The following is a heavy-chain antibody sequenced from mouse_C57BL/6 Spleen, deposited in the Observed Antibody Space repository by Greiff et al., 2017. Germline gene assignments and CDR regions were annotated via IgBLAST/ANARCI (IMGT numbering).Heavy chain of an antibody. Sequence: EVQLQQSGPELVKPGASVKISCKASGYTFTDYYMNWVKQSHGKSLEWIGDINPNNGGTSYNQKFKGKATLTVDKSSSTAYMELRSLTSEDSAVYYCARSTTVVDRDFDYWGQGTTLTVSS. V-gene: IGHV1-26*01. D-gene: IGHD1-1*01. CDR3: ARSTTVVDRDFDY. J-gene: IGHJ2*01. CDR2: INPNNGGT. CDR1: GYTFTDYY.